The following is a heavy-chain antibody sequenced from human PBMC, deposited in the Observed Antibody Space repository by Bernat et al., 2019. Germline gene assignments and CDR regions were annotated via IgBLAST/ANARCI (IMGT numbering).Heavy chain of an antibody. CDR3: ARSKCSCGSCYYYDGMDV. CDR2: ISSNGGSK. Sequence: EVQLVESGGGLVQPGGSLILSCAASGFTFSNYAMHWVRQAPGKGLEYVSAISSNGGSKYYANSVKGRFTIYRDKYKHSLYLQMGSLRAEDMAVYYCARSKCSCGSCYYYDGMDVWGQGTTVTVSS. D-gene: IGHD2-15*01. V-gene: IGHV3-64*01. J-gene: IGHJ6*02. CDR1: GFTFSNYA.